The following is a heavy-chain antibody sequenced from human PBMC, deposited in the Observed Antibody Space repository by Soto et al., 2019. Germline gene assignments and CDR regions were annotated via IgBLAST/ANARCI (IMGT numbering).Heavy chain of an antibody. Sequence: ASVKVSCKASGYTFTSYGISWVRQAPGQGLEWMGWISAYNGNTNYAQKLQGRVTMTTDTSTSTAYMELRSLRSDDTAVYYCARDLPPGATLSGYYLVYGCQGALLTVFS. CDR1: GYTFTSYG. D-gene: IGHD1-26*01. CDR2: ISAYNGNT. V-gene: IGHV1-18*04. CDR3: ARDLPPGATLSGYYLVY. J-gene: IGHJ4*02.